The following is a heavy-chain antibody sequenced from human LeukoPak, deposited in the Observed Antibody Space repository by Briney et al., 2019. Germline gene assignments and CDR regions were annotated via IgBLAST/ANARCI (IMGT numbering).Heavy chain of an antibody. Sequence: GGSLRLSCAASGFTFSGSAMHWVRQASGKGLEWVGRIRSKANSYTTEYAASVKGRFTITRDNAKKSLYLEMNTLRVDDTAVYYCATRPPNRDYVGVFDYWGQGTLVTVSS. CDR2: IRSKANSYTT. CDR1: GFTFSGSA. D-gene: IGHD4-17*01. CDR3: ATRPPNRDYVGVFDY. J-gene: IGHJ4*02. V-gene: IGHV3-73*01.